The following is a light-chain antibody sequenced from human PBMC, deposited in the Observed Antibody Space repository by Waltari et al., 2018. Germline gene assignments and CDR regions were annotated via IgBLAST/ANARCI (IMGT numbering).Light chain of an antibody. CDR1: TGAVTSGHY. Sequence: QAVVTQEPSLTVSPGGTVTLTCGSRTGAVTSGHYPYWFQQTPGQAPRTLIYDTSNKHSWTPARFSGSLLGGKAALTLSGAQPEDEAEYYCLLSYSGAHVVFGGGTKLTVL. V-gene: IGLV7-46*01. J-gene: IGLJ2*01. CDR2: DTS. CDR3: LLSYSGAHVV.